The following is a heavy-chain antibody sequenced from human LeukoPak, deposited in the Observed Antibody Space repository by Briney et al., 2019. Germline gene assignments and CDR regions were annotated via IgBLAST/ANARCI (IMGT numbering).Heavy chain of an antibody. Sequence: GGSLRLSCAASGFTFSSYGIHWVRQAPGKGLEWVAVIWYDGSNKYYADSVTGRFTISRDNSKNKMYLQMNSLRTKDTALYYCAKELSPVVKYYFEYWGQGTLVTVSP. CDR3: AKELSPVVKYYFEY. D-gene: IGHD3-22*01. CDR2: IWYDGSNK. CDR1: GFTFSSYG. J-gene: IGHJ4*02. V-gene: IGHV3-33*06.